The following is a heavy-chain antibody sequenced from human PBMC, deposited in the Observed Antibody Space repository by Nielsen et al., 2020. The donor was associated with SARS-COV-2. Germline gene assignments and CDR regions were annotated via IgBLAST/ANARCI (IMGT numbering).Heavy chain of an antibody. CDR3: ARDSVAATGQIYFYGFDV. CDR1: GFTFSSYW. J-gene: IGHJ6*02. CDR2: IKEDGSEK. Sequence: GESLKISCAASGFTFSSYWMSWVRQAPGKGLEWVANIKEDGSEKYYVDSVKGRFSISRDNAKNSLYLQMISLRVEDTAVYYCARDSVAATGQIYFYGFDVWGQGTTVTVSS. D-gene: IGHD2-15*01. V-gene: IGHV3-7*03.